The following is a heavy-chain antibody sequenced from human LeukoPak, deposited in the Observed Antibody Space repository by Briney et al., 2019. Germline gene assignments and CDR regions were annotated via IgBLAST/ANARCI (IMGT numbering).Heavy chain of an antibody. CDR2: ISTYGAST. CDR1: GFTFSTYA. J-gene: IGHJ6*02. D-gene: IGHD5-18*01. V-gene: IGHV3-64D*06. Sequence: GGSLRLSCSASGFTFSTYAMHWVRQAPGKGLECVSTISTYGASTYYADSVKGRFTISRDNSKNTLYLQMSSLRAEDTAIYYCVKEIYSYDKYYYFCAMDVWGQGTTVAVSS. CDR3: VKEIYSYDKYYYFCAMDV.